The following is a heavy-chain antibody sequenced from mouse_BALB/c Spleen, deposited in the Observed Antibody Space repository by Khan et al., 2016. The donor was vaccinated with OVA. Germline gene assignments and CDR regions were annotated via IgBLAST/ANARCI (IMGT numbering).Heavy chain of an antibody. D-gene: IGHD1-2*01. CDR1: GFSLTSYG. CDR2: IWAGGST. J-gene: IGHJ3*01. Sequence: VQLQESGPGLVAPSQSLSITCTVSGFSLTSYGVHWVRQPPGKGLEWLGVIWAGGSTNYNSALMSRLSISNDNSKCQAFLKMHSLQTDDTAMYYCDRKEDWVNTADWFAYWDKGTLVTVSA. CDR3: DRKEDWVNTADWFAY. V-gene: IGHV2-9*02.